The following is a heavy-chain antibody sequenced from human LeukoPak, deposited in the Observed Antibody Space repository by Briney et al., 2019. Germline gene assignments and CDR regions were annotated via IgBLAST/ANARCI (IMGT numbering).Heavy chain of an antibody. V-gene: IGHV3-53*04. CDR3: ARVHYESSGYYSGAFDI. CDR2: IYSGGST. D-gene: IGHD3-22*01. CDR1: GFTVSSNY. J-gene: IGHJ3*02. Sequence: GGSLRLSCAASGFTVSSNYMSWVRQAPGKGLEWVSVIYSGGSTYYADSVKGRFTISRHNSKNTLYLQMNSLRAEDTAVYYCARVHYESSGYYSGAFDIWGQGTMVTVSS.